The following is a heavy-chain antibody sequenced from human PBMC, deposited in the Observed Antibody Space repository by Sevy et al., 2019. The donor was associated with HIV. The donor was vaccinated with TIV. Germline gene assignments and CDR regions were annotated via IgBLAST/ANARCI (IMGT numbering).Heavy chain of an antibody. J-gene: IGHJ4*02. D-gene: IGHD1-26*01. Sequence: GGSLRLSCADSGLTFSIYAMSWVRQAPGKGLEWVSGISGNGASTYYADSVKGRLTISRDNSKNTLYLQMNSLRAEDTAVYYCAKGAIVGATRRYYFDYWGQGTLVTVSS. CDR3: AKGAIVGATRRYYFDY. CDR1: GLTFSIYA. V-gene: IGHV3-23*01. CDR2: ISGNGAST.